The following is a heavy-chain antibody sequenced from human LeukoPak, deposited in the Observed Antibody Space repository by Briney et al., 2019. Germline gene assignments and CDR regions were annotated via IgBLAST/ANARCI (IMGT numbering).Heavy chain of an antibody. V-gene: IGHV1-18*01. J-gene: IGHJ6*02. CDR2: ISAYNGNT. CDR1: GYTFTSYG. Sequence: VASVKVSCKASGYTFTSYGISWVRQAPGQGLEWMGWISAYNGNTNYAQKLQGRVTMTTDTSTSTAYMELRSLRSDDTAVYYCARGSYGDYDQYYYYYYGMDVWGQGTTVTVSS. CDR3: ARGSYGDYDQYYYYYYGMDV. D-gene: IGHD4-17*01.